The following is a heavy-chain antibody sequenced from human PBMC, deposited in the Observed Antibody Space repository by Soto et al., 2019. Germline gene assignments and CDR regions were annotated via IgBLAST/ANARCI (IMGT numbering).Heavy chain of an antibody. CDR3: ARAYRDYDPYYCGMDV. CDR1: GRTFSSYA. V-gene: IGHV1-69*01. Sequence: QVQLVQSGAEVKKPGSSVKVSCKASGRTFSSYAIRWVRQAPGQGLEWMGGIIPIFGTANYAQKFQGRVTITADESTSTAYMELSSLRAEDTAVYYCARAYRDYDPYYCGMDVWGQGPTVTVS. J-gene: IGHJ6*02. D-gene: IGHD4-17*01. CDR2: IIPIFGTA.